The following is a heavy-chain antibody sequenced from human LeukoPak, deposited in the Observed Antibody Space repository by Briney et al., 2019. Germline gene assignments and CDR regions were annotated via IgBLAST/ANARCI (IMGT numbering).Heavy chain of an antibody. J-gene: IGHJ6*03. D-gene: IGHD2-2*03. CDR3: ARDLIGYCSSTSCALYYYYMDV. Sequence: GASVKVSCKASGYTFTGYYMHWVRQAPGQGLEWMGWINPNSGGTNYAQKFQGRVTMTRDTSISTAYMKLSRLRSDDTAVYYCARDLIGYCSSTSCALYYYYMDVWGKGTTVTVSS. CDR1: GYTFTGYY. CDR2: INPNSGGT. V-gene: IGHV1-2*02.